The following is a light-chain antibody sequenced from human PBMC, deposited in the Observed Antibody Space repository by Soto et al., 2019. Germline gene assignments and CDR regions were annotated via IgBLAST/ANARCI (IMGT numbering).Light chain of an antibody. V-gene: IGKV3-20*01. J-gene: IGKJ1*01. CDR2: GAS. Sequence: EIVLTQSPGTLSLSPGERATLSCRASQSVSSSYLAWYQQKPGQAPRLLMYGASSRATGIPDRFSGSGSGTDFTLTISRLEPEDFAVYYCQQYSSSGGTFGQATKVDIK. CDR3: QQYSSSGGT. CDR1: QSVSSSY.